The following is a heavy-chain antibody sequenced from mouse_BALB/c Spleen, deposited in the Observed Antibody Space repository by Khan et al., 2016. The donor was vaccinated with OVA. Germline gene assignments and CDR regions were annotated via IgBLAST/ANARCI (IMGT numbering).Heavy chain of an antibody. CDR3: TRHGYVACFTY. D-gene: IGHD2-2*01. CDR2: IDPFSGGT. J-gene: IGHJ3*01. V-gene: IGHV1S135*01. Sequence: VQLKQSGPELMKPGASVKISCKASGYSFTTYYIHWMMQSPGKSLEWIGYIDPFSGGTTYNQKFKGKATLTVDKSSSTAYIHLSNLTSEDSAVYYSTRHGYVACFTYWGQGTLVTVSA. CDR1: GYSFTTYY.